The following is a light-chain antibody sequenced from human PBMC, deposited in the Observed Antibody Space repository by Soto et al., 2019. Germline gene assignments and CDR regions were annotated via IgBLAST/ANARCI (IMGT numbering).Light chain of an antibody. CDR2: DAS. CDR3: QQDNNYPWT. Sequence: DIQMTQSPATLSASVGDRVTITCRASQSISSWLAWYQQKPGKVPKLLIDDASSLESGVPSRFSGSGSGTEFTLTISSLQPDDFATYYCQQDNNYPWTFGQGTKVEIK. CDR1: QSISSW. J-gene: IGKJ1*01. V-gene: IGKV1-5*01.